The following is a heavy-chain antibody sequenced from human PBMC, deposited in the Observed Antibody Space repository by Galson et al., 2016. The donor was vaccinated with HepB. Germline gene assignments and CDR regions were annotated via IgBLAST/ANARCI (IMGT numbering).Heavy chain of an antibody. CDR3: ARVGQFVVWGAFDL. CDR2: ISHRGGDESI. D-gene: IGHD3-16*01. V-gene: IGHV3-11*01. Sequence: SLRLSCAASEFTLDAYYMGWSRQAPGKGLELLGYISHRGGDESISYADSVKGRFTISRDDAKNSLYLQMNSLTGEDTAVYFCARVGQFVVWGAFDLWGQGTMVTVSS. J-gene: IGHJ3*01. CDR1: EFTLDAYY.